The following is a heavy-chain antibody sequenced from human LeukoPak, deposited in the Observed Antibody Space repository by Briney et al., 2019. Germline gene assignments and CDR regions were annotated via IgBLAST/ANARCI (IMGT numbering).Heavy chain of an antibody. CDR1: GGSVRSYY. V-gene: IGHV4-59*08. Sequence: SETLSLSCTVSGGSVRSYYWSWIRQSPGKGLEWIGYIYYGGSANYNPSLKSRATISIDRSKNQFSLKLSSLTAADTAVYYCARHGSSYSFDYWGQGTLVTVSS. CDR3: ARHGSSYSFDY. D-gene: IGHD6-13*01. CDR2: IYYGGSA. J-gene: IGHJ4*02.